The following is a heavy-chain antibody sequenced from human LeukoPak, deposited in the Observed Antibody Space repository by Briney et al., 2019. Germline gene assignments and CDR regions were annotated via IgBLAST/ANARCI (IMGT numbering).Heavy chain of an antibody. CDR2: NNHSGSN. V-gene: IGHV4-34*01. D-gene: IGHD3-22*01. CDR3: ARGRRSRYYYDSSGYYYFDY. J-gene: IGHJ4*02. Sequence: SETLSLTCAVYGGSFSGYYWSWLRQPPGKGLEWIGENNHSGSNNYHPSLKSRVTVSVDTSKNQFSLKLRSVTAADTAVYYCARGRRSRYYYDSSGYYYFDYWGQGTLVTVSS. CDR1: GGSFSGYY.